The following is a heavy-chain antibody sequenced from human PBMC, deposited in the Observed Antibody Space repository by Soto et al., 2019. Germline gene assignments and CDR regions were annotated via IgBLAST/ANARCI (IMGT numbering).Heavy chain of an antibody. J-gene: IGHJ4*02. Sequence: GGSLRLSCAASGFTFNTYGMHWVRQAPGKGLDWVAVISYDGSDRYYADSVKGRFTISRDNSKNTLYLQMNSLRADDTAIYYCAKAQRGSGSHFDHWGQGTLVTV. D-gene: IGHD1-26*01. V-gene: IGHV3-30*18. CDR3: AKAQRGSGSHFDH. CDR1: GFTFNTYG. CDR2: ISYDGSDR.